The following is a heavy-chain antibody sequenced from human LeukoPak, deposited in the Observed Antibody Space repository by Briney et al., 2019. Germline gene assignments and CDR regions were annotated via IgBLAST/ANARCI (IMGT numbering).Heavy chain of an antibody. J-gene: IGHJ4*02. V-gene: IGHV1-18*01. Sequence: ASVKVSCKASGYTFTSYGISWVRQAPGQGLEWMGWISAYNGNTNYAQKLQGRVTMTTDTSTSTAYMELRSLRSDDTAVYYCARGGYCSSTTCPNGPFDYWGQGTPVTVSS. D-gene: IGHD2-2*01. CDR3: ARGGYCSSTTCPNGPFDY. CDR2: ISAYNGNT. CDR1: GYTFTSYG.